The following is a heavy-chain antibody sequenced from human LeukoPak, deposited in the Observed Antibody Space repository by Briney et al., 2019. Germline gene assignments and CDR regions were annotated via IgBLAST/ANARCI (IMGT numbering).Heavy chain of an antibody. D-gene: IGHD2-15*01. V-gene: IGHV3-74*01. CDR3: ARASYCSGGICYYYY. Sequence: GGSLRLSCAASGFTFSSSWMHWVRQAPGKGLVWVSRMNPDGSITTYADSVKGRFTISRDNAKNTLYLQVNSLRAEDTAVYYCARASYCSGGICYYYYWGQGTLVTVSS. CDR2: MNPDGSIT. J-gene: IGHJ4*02. CDR1: GFTFSSSW.